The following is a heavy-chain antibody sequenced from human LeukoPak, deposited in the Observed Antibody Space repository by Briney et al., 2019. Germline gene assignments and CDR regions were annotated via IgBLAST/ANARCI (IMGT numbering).Heavy chain of an antibody. J-gene: IGHJ3*02. Sequence: KPSETLSLTCAVYGGSFSGYYWSWIRQPPGKGLEWIGETNHSGSTNYNPSLKSRVTISVDTSKNQFSLKLSSVTAADTAVYYCARAGDKLYCSGGSCLGYAFDIWGQGTMVTVSS. CDR2: TNHSGST. D-gene: IGHD2-15*01. CDR3: ARAGDKLYCSGGSCLGYAFDI. V-gene: IGHV4-34*01. CDR1: GGSFSGYY.